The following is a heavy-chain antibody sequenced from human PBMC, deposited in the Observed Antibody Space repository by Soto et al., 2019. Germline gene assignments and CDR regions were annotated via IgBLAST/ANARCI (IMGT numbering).Heavy chain of an antibody. J-gene: IGHJ5*02. Sequence: PGESLKISCQGSGFVFKDYWIHWVRQVPGKGLEWMGRIDPDISYSVYAPAFQGHVTFSVDESIKTVYLQWDSLRASDTAIYYCATIMPTAGFDPWGQGTLVTVSS. V-gene: IGHV5-10-1*01. D-gene: IGHD2-2*01. CDR2: IDPDISYS. CDR1: GFVFKDYW. CDR3: ATIMPTAGFDP.